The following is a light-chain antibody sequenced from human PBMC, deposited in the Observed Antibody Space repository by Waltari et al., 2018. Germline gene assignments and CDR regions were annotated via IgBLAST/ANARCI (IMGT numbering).Light chain of an antibody. Sequence: QSVLTQPPSASGAPGQWVTISCSGSTSNIGNNYVYWYQKLPGTAPKLLFSMNDRGPSGVPDRYSGSKSGTSASMAISGLRSEDEADYYCASWDGALTGVVFGGGTRLTVL. J-gene: IGLJ2*01. CDR1: TSNIGNNY. CDR2: MND. CDR3: ASWDGALTGVV. V-gene: IGLV1-47*01.